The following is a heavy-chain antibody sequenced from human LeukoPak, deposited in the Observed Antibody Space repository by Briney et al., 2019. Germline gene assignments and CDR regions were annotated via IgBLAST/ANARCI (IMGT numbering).Heavy chain of an antibody. D-gene: IGHD6-19*01. CDR2: MIPIFGTA. Sequence: SVKVSCKASGGTFSSYAISWVRQAPGQGLEWMGGMIPIFGTATYAQKCQGRVTITADKSTSTAYMQRSSLRSEATAVYYCARGTIAVAGYFDYWGQGTLVTVSS. V-gene: IGHV1-69*06. CDR1: GGTFSSYA. J-gene: IGHJ4*02. CDR3: ARGTIAVAGYFDY.